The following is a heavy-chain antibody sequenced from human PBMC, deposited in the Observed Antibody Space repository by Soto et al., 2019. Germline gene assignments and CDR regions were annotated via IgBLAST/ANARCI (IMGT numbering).Heavy chain of an antibody. Sequence: SVKVSCKASGGTFSSYAISWVRQAPGQGLKWMGGIIPIFGTANYAQKFQGRVTITADESTSTAYMELSSLRSEDTAVYYCARRTIAVAGGYYFDYWGQGTLVTVSS. CDR2: IIPIFGTA. D-gene: IGHD6-19*01. V-gene: IGHV1-69*13. CDR1: GGTFSSYA. J-gene: IGHJ4*02. CDR3: ARRTIAVAGGYYFDY.